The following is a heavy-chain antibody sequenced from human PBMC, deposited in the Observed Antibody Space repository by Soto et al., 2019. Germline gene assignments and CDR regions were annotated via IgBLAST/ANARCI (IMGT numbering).Heavy chain of an antibody. Sequence: EVQLVESGGGLVQPGGSLRLSCAASGFTFSSYWMHWVRQAPGKGLVWVSRINSDGSSTSYADSVKGRFTISRDNAKNTLYLQMNSLRAEDTAVYYCARNAALKTGNYDYYYYMDVWGKGTTVTVSS. D-gene: IGHD1-1*01. J-gene: IGHJ6*03. CDR3: ARNAALKTGNYDYYYYMDV. CDR2: INSDGSST. V-gene: IGHV3-74*01. CDR1: GFTFSSYW.